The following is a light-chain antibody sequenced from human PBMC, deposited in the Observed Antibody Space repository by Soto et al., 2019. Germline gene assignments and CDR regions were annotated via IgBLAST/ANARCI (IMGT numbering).Light chain of an antibody. CDR1: SSDVGGYDF. Sequence: QSALTQPPSATGSPGQSVTISCTGTSSDVGGYDFVSWYQQHPGKAPKLVIYEVTRRPSGVPDRFSGSKSGNTASLTVSGLQAEDEAVYYCSSYAGSTIFGGGTNVTVL. J-gene: IGLJ2*01. CDR3: SSYAGSTI. CDR2: EVT. V-gene: IGLV2-8*01.